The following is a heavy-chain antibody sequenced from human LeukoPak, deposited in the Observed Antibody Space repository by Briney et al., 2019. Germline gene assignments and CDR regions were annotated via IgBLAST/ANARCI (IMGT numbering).Heavy chain of an antibody. V-gene: IGHV1-8*01. Sequence: GASVKVSCKASGYTFSSYDINRVRQATGQGLEWMGWMNPNSGNTGYAQKFQGRVTMTRNTSISTAYMELSSLRSEDTAVYYCARRKIAAAGISDYWGQGTLVTVSS. CDR2: MNPNSGNT. D-gene: IGHD6-13*01. CDR3: ARRKIAAAGISDY. CDR1: GYTFSSYD. J-gene: IGHJ4*02.